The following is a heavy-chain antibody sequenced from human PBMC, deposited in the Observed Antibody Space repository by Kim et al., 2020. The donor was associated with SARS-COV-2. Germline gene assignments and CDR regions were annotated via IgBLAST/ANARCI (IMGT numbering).Heavy chain of an antibody. CDR2: IIPIFGTA. V-gene: IGHV1-69*13. J-gene: IGHJ6*02. D-gene: IGHD3-10*01. Sequence: SVKVSCKASGGTFSSYAISWVRQAPGQGLEWMGGIIPIFGTANYAQKFQGRVTITADESTSTAYMELSSLRSEDTAVYYCASLGVLLWFGELFRPHHYGMDAWGQGTTVTVSS. CDR3: ASLGVLLWFGELFRPHHYGMDA. CDR1: GGTFSSYA.